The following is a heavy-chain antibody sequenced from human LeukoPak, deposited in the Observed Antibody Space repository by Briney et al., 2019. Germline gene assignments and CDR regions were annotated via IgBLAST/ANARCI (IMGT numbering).Heavy chain of an antibody. J-gene: IGHJ4*02. Sequence: GGSLRLSCAASGFTFSSYSMNWVRQAPGKGLEWVSTITNSGDTLYADSVKGRFTISRDNPRNTLYLQMSSLRVEDTAVYYCAKYRGSSSPSWHFDYWGQGTLVTVSS. CDR1: GFTFSSYS. CDR2: ITNSGDT. V-gene: IGHV3-23*01. D-gene: IGHD2-2*01. CDR3: AKYRGSSSPSWHFDY.